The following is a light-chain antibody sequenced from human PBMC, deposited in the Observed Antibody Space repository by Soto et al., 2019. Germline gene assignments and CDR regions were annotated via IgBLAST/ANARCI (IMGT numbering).Light chain of an antibody. CDR2: AAS. Sequence: DIQMTQSPSSLSASVGDRVTITCRASQSISTYLNWYQQKAGLAPKILIYAASSLQSGVPSRFSGSGSGTDFTLTISSLQPEDVATYYCQQTYSTPPTLGQGTKVDIK. CDR3: QQTYSTPPT. V-gene: IGKV1-39*01. J-gene: IGKJ1*01. CDR1: QSISTY.